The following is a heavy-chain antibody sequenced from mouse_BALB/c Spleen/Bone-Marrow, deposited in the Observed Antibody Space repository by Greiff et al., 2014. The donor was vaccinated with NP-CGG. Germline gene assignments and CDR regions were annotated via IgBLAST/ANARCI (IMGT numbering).Heavy chain of an antibody. J-gene: IGHJ4*01. D-gene: IGHD2-4*01. CDR2: INSGSGGT. CDR3: ARAITDAMDY. Sequence: QVQLKESRAELVRPGTSVKVSCKGSGYAFTNYLIEWVKQRPGQGLEWIGVINSGSGGTKYNEKFKGKATLTADKSSSTAYMQLSSLTSDDSAVYFCARAITDAMDYWGQGTSVTVSS. V-gene: IGHV1-54*01. CDR1: GYAFTNYL.